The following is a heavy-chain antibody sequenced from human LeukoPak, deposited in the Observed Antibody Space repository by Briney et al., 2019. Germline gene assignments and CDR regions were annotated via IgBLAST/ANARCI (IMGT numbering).Heavy chain of an antibody. CDR3: ASLAAYCSGGSCYSGY. CDR1: GFAFSSYA. Sequence: PGGSLRLSCAASGFAFSSYAMSWVRQAPGKGLEWVSSISSSSSYIYYADSVKGRFTISRDNAKNSLYLQMNSLRAEDTAVYYCASLAAYCSGGSCYSGYWGQGTLVTVSS. V-gene: IGHV3-21*01. J-gene: IGHJ4*02. CDR2: ISSSSSYI. D-gene: IGHD2-15*01.